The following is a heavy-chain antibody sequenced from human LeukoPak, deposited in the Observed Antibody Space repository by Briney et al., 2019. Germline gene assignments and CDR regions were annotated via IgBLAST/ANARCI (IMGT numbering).Heavy chain of an antibody. CDR3: ARGWYSSSGYFQH. D-gene: IGHD6-6*01. J-gene: IGHJ1*01. CDR1: GYSFTSYW. CDR2: IYPGDSDT. V-gene: IGHV5-51*01. Sequence: GESLKISCKGSGYSFTSYWIGWVRQMPGKGLEWMGIIYPGDSDTRYSPSFQGQVTISADKSISTAYMELSRLRSGDTAVYYCARGWYSSSGYFQHWGQGTLVTVSS.